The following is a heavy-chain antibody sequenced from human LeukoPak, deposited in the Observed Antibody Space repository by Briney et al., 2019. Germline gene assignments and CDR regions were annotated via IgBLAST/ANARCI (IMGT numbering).Heavy chain of an antibody. CDR2: IYYSGTT. V-gene: IGHV4-30-4*01. D-gene: IGHD3-3*01. Sequence: PSQTLSLTCSVSGGSISSGDYFWTWIRQPPGEGLEYIGYIYYSGTTYYNPSLKSRITMSVDMSANQFSLRLTSVSAADTAVYYCTRAYWIGFHFDSWGQGILVSVSS. CDR3: TRAYWIGFHFDS. J-gene: IGHJ4*02. CDR1: GGSISSGDYF.